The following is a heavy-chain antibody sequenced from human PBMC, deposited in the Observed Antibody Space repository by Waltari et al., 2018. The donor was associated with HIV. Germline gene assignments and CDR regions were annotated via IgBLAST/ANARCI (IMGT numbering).Heavy chain of an antibody. CDR2: YWSDGVE. D-gene: IGHD6-6*01. J-gene: IGHJ4*02. CDR1: GFTFSNFA. V-gene: IGHV3-33*01. CDR3: ARGYSSSRWIPLYH. Sequence: QVQLVESGGGVVQPGTPLTLSCAVSGFTFSNFAIHWVRQAPGKGLEWLAVYWSDGVEISDAESVKGRCTISKDSSQKTLYLHLTSLRAEDTALYYCARGYSSSRWIPLYHWGRGTLVTVSS.